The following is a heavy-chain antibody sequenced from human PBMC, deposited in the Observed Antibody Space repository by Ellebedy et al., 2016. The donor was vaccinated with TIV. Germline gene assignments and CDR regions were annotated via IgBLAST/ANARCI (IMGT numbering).Heavy chain of an antibody. CDR3: ATGYYSSSSPDY. CDR1: GYTFTGYY. Sequence: ASVKVSXXASGYTFTGYYMHWVRQAPGQGLEWMGGFDPEDGETIYAQKFQGRVTMTEDTSTDTAYMELSSLRSEDTAVYYCATGYYSSSSPDYWGQGTLVTVSS. D-gene: IGHD6-6*01. V-gene: IGHV1-24*01. CDR2: FDPEDGET. J-gene: IGHJ4*02.